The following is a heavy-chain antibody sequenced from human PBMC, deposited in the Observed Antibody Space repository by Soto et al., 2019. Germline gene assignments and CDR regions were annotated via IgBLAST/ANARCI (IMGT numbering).Heavy chain of an antibody. V-gene: IGHV1-8*01. Sequence: QVQLVQSGAEVKKPGASVKVSCKASGYTFTSYDINWVRQATGQGLEWMGWMKPNSGNTGYAQKFQGRVTMTKNTSISTAYMELSSLRSEDTAVYYCPIAVAFSGDWFDPWGQGTLVTVSS. CDR2: MKPNSGNT. CDR3: PIAVAFSGDWFDP. D-gene: IGHD6-19*01. J-gene: IGHJ5*02. CDR1: GYTFTSYD.